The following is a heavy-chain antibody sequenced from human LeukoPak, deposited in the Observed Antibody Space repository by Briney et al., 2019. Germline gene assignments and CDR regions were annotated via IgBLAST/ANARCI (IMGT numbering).Heavy chain of an antibody. D-gene: IGHD2-2*01. Sequence: SVTVSCKASGFTFTSTAVQWVRQARGQRLEWIGWILVGSGNTDYAQMFQERVTLTWDVSTSTAYMVLSSLRSEDTAIYYCASDPPYTSSSAWWGQGTLVTVSS. J-gene: IGHJ4*02. V-gene: IGHV1-58*01. CDR3: ASDPPYTSSSAW. CDR2: ILVGSGNT. CDR1: GFTFTSTA.